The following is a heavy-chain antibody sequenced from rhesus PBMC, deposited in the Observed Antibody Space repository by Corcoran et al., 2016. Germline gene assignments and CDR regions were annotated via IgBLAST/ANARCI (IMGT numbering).Heavy chain of an antibody. D-gene: IGHD1-20*01. CDR3: ARDGPGWNSFDY. V-gene: IGHV4-122*02. Sequence: QVQLQESGPGLVKPSETLSLTCAVSGGSIRSGYHHWCWIRQPQGKGLEWIGYITYSGSTRYNPSLKRRVTISSDTSKNQFSLKLSSVTAADTAVYYCARDGPGWNSFDYWGQGVLITVSS. CDR1: GGSIRSGYHH. CDR2: ITYSGST. J-gene: IGHJ4*01.